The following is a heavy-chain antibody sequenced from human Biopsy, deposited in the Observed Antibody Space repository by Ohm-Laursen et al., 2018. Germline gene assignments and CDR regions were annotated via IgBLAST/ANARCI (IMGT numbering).Heavy chain of an antibody. D-gene: IGHD5-24*01. CDR1: GFTFSNYA. J-gene: IGHJ4*02. CDR2: ISGSGATP. V-gene: IGHV3-23*01. Sequence: SLRLSCTASGFTFSNYAMSWVRQAPGKGLEWLSTISGSGATPYYADSVKGRFTISRDNSKNTLYLQMNSLRVEDTAVYYCARDERDMATFDYWGQGTLVTVSS. CDR3: ARDERDMATFDY.